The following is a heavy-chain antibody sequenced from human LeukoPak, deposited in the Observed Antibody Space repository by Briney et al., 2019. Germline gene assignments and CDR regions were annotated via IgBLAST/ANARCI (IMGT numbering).Heavy chain of an antibody. CDR1: GFTFSDYY. CDR2: ISSSGSTI. V-gene: IGHV3-11*04. D-gene: IGHD2-21*02. Sequence: GGSLRLSCAASGFTFSDYYMSWIRQAPGKGLEWVSYISSSGSTIYYADSVKGRFTISRDNAKNSLYLQMNSLRAEDTAVYYYASCGGDCYSNWFDPWGQGTLVTVSS. CDR3: ASCGGDCYSNWFDP. J-gene: IGHJ5*02.